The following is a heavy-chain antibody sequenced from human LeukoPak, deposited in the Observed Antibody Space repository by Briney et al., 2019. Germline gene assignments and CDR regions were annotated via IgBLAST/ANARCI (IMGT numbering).Heavy chain of an antibody. CDR2: IYTSGTT. Sequence: SETLSLTCTVSGGSISVYYWSWIRQPAGMGLEWIGRIYTSGTTHYNPSLKSRVTMSVDTSKNQFSLKLRSVTAADTAVYYCARGPTTVTRAFDYWGQGILVTVSS. D-gene: IGHD4-17*01. V-gene: IGHV4-4*07. J-gene: IGHJ4*02. CDR3: ARGPTTVTRAFDY. CDR1: GGSISVYY.